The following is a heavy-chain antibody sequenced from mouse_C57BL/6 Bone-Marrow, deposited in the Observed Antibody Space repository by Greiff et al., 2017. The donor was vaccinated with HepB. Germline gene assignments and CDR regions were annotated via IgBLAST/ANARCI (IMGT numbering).Heavy chain of an antibody. D-gene: IGHD1-1*01. CDR2: IRNKANGYTT. CDR1: GFTFTDYY. V-gene: IGHV7-3*01. Sequence: EVKLVESGGGLVQPGGSLSLSCAASGFTFTDYYMSWVRQPPGKALEWLGFIRNKANGYTTEYSASVKGRFTISRDNSQSILYLQMNALRAEDSATYDCARDNIATGVAHWYFDVWGTGTTGTVSS. J-gene: IGHJ1*03. CDR3: ARDNIATGVAHWYFDV.